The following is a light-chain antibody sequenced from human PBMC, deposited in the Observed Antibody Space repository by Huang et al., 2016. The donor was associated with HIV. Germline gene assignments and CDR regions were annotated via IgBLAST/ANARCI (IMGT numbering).Light chain of an antibody. J-gene: IGKJ1*01. CDR1: RSLSST. V-gene: IGKV3-15*01. CDR3: QQYNNWPPA. CDR2: GTS. Sequence: EVVMTQSPVTLSVSPGERATLSCRASRSLSSTLAWYQQKVGQAPRLLIYGTSTRATGIPARFSDTGSGTEFTLTISSLQSEDFAVYYCQQYNNWPPAFGQGTKVEIK.